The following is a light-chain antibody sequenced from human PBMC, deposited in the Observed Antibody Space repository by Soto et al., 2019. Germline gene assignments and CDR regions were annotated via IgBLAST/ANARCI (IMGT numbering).Light chain of an antibody. CDR1: QSVSSN. Sequence: IVMTQSPATLSVSPGERATLSCRASQSVSSNLAWYQQQPGQAPRLLIYGASTRATGIPARFSGSGSGTEFTLTISSLQSEDFAVYYCQQYNNWPGTFGQGTKVEIK. CDR3: QQYNNWPGT. V-gene: IGKV3-15*01. CDR2: GAS. J-gene: IGKJ1*01.